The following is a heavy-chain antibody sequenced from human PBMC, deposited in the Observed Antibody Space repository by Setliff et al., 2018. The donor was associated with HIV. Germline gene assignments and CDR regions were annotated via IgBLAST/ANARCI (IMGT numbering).Heavy chain of an antibody. CDR1: GLTFSSYS. V-gene: IGHV3-48*01. CDR2: ISPSSSTL. Sequence: GGSLRLSCVASGLTFSSYSMNWVRQAPGKGLEWVSYISPSSSTLYYADSVKGRFTISRDNAKNSLYLQMNSLRAEDTAVYYCAREGFTVTTLSYQYYYMDVWGKGTTVTVSS. CDR3: AREGFTVTTLSYQYYYMDV. J-gene: IGHJ6*03. D-gene: IGHD4-17*01.